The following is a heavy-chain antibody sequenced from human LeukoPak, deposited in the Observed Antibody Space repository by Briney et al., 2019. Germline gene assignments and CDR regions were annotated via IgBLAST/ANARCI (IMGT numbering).Heavy chain of an antibody. CDR3: AKDFTGPLDY. J-gene: IGHJ4*02. D-gene: IGHD3-3*01. V-gene: IGHV3-74*03. Sequence: PGGSLRLSCGASGFTFSSYWMHWVRQAPGKGLVWVSRINTDGSITTYADSVKGRFTISRDNAKKTLYLQMNSLRAEDTAVHYCAKDFTGPLDYWGQGTLVTVSS. CDR1: GFTFSSYW. CDR2: INTDGSIT.